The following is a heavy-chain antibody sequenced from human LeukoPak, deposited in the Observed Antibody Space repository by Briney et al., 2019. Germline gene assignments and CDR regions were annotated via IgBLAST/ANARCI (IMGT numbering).Heavy chain of an antibody. Sequence: GGSLRLSCAASGFTFSSYAMHWVRQAPGKGLEYVSAISSNGGSTYYANSVKGRFTISRDNSKNMLYLQMGSLRGEDMAVYYCARSSTTNCYDFWGRGTLVTVSS. D-gene: IGHD1-26*01. CDR2: ISSNGGST. J-gene: IGHJ4*02. CDR3: ARSSTTNCYDF. V-gene: IGHV3-64*01. CDR1: GFTFSSYA.